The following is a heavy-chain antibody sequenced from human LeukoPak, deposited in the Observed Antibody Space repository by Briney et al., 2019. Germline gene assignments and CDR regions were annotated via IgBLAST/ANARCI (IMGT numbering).Heavy chain of an antibody. CDR3: AKFDVRYGYYDSSGYYAPFDY. J-gene: IGHJ4*02. D-gene: IGHD3-22*01. Sequence: GGSLRLSCAASGFTFSSYSMNWVRQAPGKGMEWVSAISGSGDSTYYADSVKGRFTISRDNSKNTLYLQMNSLRAEDTAVYYCAKFDVRYGYYDSSGYYAPFDYWGQGTLVTVSS. CDR1: GFTFSSYS. V-gene: IGHV3-23*01. CDR2: ISGSGDST.